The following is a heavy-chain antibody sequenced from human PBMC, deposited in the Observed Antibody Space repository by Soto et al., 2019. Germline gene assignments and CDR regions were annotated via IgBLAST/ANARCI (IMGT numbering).Heavy chain of an antibody. J-gene: IGHJ4*02. D-gene: IGHD3-3*01. CDR3: ARDSRTSYYDFWSGYFL. CDR2: ISAYNGNT. CDR1: GYTFTSYG. V-gene: IGHV1-18*01. Sequence: QVQLVQSGAEVKKPGASVKVSCKASGYTFTSYGISWVRQAPGQGLEWMGWISAYNGNTNYAQKLQGRVTMTTDTSTSRVYMELRSLRSDDTAVYYCARDSRTSYYDFWSGYFLWGQGTLVTVSS.